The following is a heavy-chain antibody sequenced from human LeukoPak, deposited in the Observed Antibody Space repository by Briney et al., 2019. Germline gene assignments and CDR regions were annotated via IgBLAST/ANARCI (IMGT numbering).Heavy chain of an antibody. CDR1: GFTVFSSY. V-gene: IGHV3-53*01. J-gene: IGHJ6*03. Sequence: GGSLRLSCAASGFTVFSSYMSWVRQAPGKGLEGVSVIYSDGTTYYADSVQGRFTISRDNSKNTVYLQMKSLRAEDTAVYFCARERSYYYYYMDVWGKGTTVTVSS. D-gene: IGHD3-10*01. CDR2: IYSDGTT. CDR3: ARERSYYYYYMDV.